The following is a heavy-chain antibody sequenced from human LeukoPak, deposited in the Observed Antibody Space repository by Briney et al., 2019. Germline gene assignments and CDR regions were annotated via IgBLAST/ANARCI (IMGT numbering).Heavy chain of an antibody. CDR2: IYPSGST. CDR1: GGSISSYY. CDR3: ARENSGSYREFDY. J-gene: IGHJ4*02. Sequence: SETLSLTCTVSGGSISSYYWTWIRQPAGKGLEWIGRIYPSGSTNYNPSLKSRVTMSVDTSKNQFSLKLSFVTAADTAVYYCARENSGSYREFDYWGQETLVTVSS. D-gene: IGHD1-26*01. V-gene: IGHV4-4*07.